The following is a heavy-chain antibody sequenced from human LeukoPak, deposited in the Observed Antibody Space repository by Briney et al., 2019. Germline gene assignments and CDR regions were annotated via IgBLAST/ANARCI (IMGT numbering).Heavy chain of an antibody. CDR1: GHTFTSYY. V-gene: IGHV1-46*01. CDR3: ARVSSPEVILNWFDP. J-gene: IGHJ5*02. Sequence: GASVKVSCKASGHTFTSYYMHWVRQAPGQGLEWMGIINPSGGSTSYAQRFQGRVTMTRDTSTSTVYMELSSLRSEDTAVYYCARVSSPEVILNWFDPWGQGTLVTVSS. CDR2: INPSGGST. D-gene: IGHD3-16*02.